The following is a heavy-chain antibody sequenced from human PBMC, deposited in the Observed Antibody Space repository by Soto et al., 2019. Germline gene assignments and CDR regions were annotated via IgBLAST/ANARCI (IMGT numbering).Heavy chain of an antibody. CDR2: ISSTTNYI. Sequence: GGSLRLSCSASGFTFSRYSMNWVRQAPGKGLEWVSSISSTTNYIYYADSMKGRFTVSRDNAKNSVYLDMNSLSAEDTAVYYCARESEDLTSNFDYWGQGTLVTVSS. CDR3: ARESEDLTSNFDY. CDR1: GFTFSRYS. V-gene: IGHV3-21*01. J-gene: IGHJ4*02.